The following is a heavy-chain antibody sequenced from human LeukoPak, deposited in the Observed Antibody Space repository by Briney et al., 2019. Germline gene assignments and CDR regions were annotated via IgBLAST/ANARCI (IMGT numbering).Heavy chain of an antibody. Sequence: GGSLRLSCAASGFSVSSNYMSWVRQAPGRGLEWVSIIYSGGSTYYADSVKGRFTISRDNSKNTLYLQLNSLRAEDTAVYYWASSERSSITTAPLYWGQGTLVTVSS. J-gene: IGHJ4*02. D-gene: IGHD2-2*01. CDR1: GFSVSSNY. CDR2: IYSGGST. V-gene: IGHV3-53*01. CDR3: ASSERSSITTAPLY.